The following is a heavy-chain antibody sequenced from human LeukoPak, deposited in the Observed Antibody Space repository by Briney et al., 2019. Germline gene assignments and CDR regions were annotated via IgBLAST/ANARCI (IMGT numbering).Heavy chain of an antibody. Sequence: SQTLSLTCTVSGASINSDGYYWTWIRQHPGMGLEWIGYIYYTGSTYYNPSLKSRLSILIDTSKNQFSLRLSSVTAADTALYYCARARVYYGSGDPFDYWGQGTLVTASS. CDR3: ARARVYYGSGDPFDY. J-gene: IGHJ4*02. CDR2: IYYTGST. CDR1: GASINSDGYY. D-gene: IGHD3-10*01. V-gene: IGHV4-31*03.